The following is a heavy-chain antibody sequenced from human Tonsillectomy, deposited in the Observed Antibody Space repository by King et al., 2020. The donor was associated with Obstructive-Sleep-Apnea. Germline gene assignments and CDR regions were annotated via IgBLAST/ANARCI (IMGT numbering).Heavy chain of an antibody. D-gene: IGHD4-17*01. CDR1: GFTFSSDS. V-gene: IGHV3-48*01. Sequence: VQLVESGGGLVQPGGSLRLSCAASGFTFSSDSMNWVRQAPGKGLEWVAYISSRSSTIYYADSVKGRFTISRDNAKNSLYLQMNSLRAEDTAVYYCARRNDYGDPYYFDYWGQGTLVTVSS. J-gene: IGHJ4*02. CDR3: ARRNDYGDPYYFDY. CDR2: ISSRSSTI.